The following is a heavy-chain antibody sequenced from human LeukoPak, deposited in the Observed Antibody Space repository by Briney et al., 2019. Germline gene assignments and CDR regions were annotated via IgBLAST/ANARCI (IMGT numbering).Heavy chain of an antibody. CDR1: GYTFTSYD. CDR2: MNPNSGNT. V-gene: IGHV1-8*01. Sequence: ASVKVSCKASGYTFTSYDINWVRQATGQGLEWMGWMNPNSGNTGYAQKFQGRVTMTRNASISTAYMELSSLRSEDTAVYYCARGIYGDYEGDYWGQGTLVTVSS. J-gene: IGHJ4*02. CDR3: ARGIYGDYEGDY. D-gene: IGHD4-17*01.